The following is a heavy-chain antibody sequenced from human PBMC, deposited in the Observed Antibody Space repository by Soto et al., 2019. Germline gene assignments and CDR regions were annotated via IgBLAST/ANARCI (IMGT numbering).Heavy chain of an antibody. V-gene: IGHV3-23*01. CDR1: GFTFISYA. CDR3: AKEYADAFDI. J-gene: IGHJ3*02. Sequence: PGWSLRLSCASSGFTFISYAMSWVRQAPGKGLEWVSAISGSGGSTYYADSVKGRFTISRDNSKNTLYLQMNSLRAEDTAVYYCAKEYADAFDIWGQGTMVTVSS. CDR2: ISGSGGST.